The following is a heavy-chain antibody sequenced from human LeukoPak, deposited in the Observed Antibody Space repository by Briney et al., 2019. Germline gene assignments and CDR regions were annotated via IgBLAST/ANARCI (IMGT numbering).Heavy chain of an antibody. Sequence: ASVKVSCKASGYTFTSYYMHWVRQAPGQRLEWMGWINAGNGNTKYSQKFQGRVTITRDTSASTAYMELSSLRSEDTAVYYCAREDCSSTSCLYYYYGMDVWGQGTTVTVSS. CDR1: GYTFTSYY. V-gene: IGHV1-3*01. CDR3: AREDCSSTSCLYYYYGMDV. J-gene: IGHJ6*02. D-gene: IGHD2-2*01. CDR2: INAGNGNT.